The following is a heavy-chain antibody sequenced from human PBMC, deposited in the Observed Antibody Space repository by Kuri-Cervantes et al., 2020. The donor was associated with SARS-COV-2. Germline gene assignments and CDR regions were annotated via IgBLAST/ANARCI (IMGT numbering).Heavy chain of an antibody. D-gene: IGHD3-22*01. Sequence: ASVKVSCKASGYTFTDYYMHWVRQAPGQGLEWMGWINPNSGGTNYAQKFQGWVTMTRDTSISTVYMELSRLRSDDTAVYYCARSPAFRRLVVISRGGALDIWGQGTMVTVSS. CDR1: GYTFTDYY. V-gene: IGHV1-2*04. J-gene: IGHJ3*02. CDR2: INPNSGGT. CDR3: ARSPAFRRLVVISRGGALDI.